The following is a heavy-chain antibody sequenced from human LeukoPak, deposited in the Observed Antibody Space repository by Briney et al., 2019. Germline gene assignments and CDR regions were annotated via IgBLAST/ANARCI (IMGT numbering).Heavy chain of an antibody. J-gene: IGHJ4*02. CDR1: GFSFSSYA. CDR3: ANWQSGSRVFFDY. D-gene: IGHD1-26*01. V-gene: IGHV3-23*01. Sequence: GGSPRLSCAASGFSFSSYALSWVRQAPGKGLEWVSAISAHGGDTYYADSVKGRFTVSRDNSKNTLHLHMNSLRAEDTAVYFCANWQSGSRVFFDYWGQGTLVTVSS. CDR2: ISAHGGDT.